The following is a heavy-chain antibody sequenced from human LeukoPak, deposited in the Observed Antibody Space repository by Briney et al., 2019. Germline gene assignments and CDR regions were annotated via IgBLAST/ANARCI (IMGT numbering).Heavy chain of an antibody. V-gene: IGHV3-30-3*01. D-gene: IGHD6-19*01. CDR2: ISYDGNNK. Sequence: PGGSLTLSCAASGFTFSSYAMHWVRQAPGKGLEGVAVISYDGNNKYYADSVKGRFTISRDNSKNTLDLQMNSLRAEDTAVYYCARDPLDRSGWSSICDYWGQGTLVTVSS. CDR1: GFTFSSYA. CDR3: ARDPLDRSGWSSICDY. J-gene: IGHJ4*02.